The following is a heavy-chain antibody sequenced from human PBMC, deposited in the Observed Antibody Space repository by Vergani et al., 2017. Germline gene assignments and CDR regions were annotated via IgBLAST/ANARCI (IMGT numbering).Heavy chain of an antibody. CDR2: IYYSGST. Sequence: QVQLQESGPGLVKPSETLFLTCTVSGGSVSSGSYYWSWIRQPPGKGLEWIGYIYYSGSTNYNPSLKSRVTISVDTSKNQFSLKLSSVTAADTAVYYCAREAKYSSSWYYYYYYMDVWGKGTTVTVSS. D-gene: IGHD6-13*01. CDR3: AREAKYSSSWYYYYYYMDV. J-gene: IGHJ6*03. CDR1: GGSVSSGSYY. V-gene: IGHV4-61*01.